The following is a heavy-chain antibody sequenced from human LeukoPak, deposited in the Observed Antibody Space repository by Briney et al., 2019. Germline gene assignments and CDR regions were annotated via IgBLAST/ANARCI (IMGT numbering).Heavy chain of an antibody. CDR1: GYTFTGYY. J-gene: IGHJ6*03. V-gene: IGHV1-69*13. CDR2: IIPIFGTA. CDR3: ARDNCSSTSCYTDYYYYMDV. Sequence: SVKVSCKASGYTFTGYYIHWVRQAPGQGLEWMGGIIPIFGTANYAQKVQGRVTITADESTSTAYMELSSLRSEDTAVYYCARDNCSSTSCYTDYYYYMDVWGKGTTVTVSS. D-gene: IGHD2-2*02.